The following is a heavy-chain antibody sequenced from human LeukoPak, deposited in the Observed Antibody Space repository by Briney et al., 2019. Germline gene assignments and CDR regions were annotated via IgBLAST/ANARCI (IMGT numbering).Heavy chain of an antibody. J-gene: IGHJ4*02. V-gene: IGHV1-2*04. CDR3: ARSGSYQPLFDY. Sequence: EASVKVSCKASGYTFTGYYMHWVRQAPGQGLEWMGWINPNSGGTNYAQKFQGWVTMTRDTSITTAYMELSRLRSDDTAVYYCARSGSYQPLFDYWGQGTLVTVSS. CDR1: GYTFTGYY. D-gene: IGHD3-16*02. CDR2: INPNSGGT.